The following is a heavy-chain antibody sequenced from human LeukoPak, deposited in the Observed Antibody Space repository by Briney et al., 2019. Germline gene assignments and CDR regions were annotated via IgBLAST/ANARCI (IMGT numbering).Heavy chain of an antibody. V-gene: IGHV4-30-2*01. CDR1: GGSISSGGYY. J-gene: IGHJ4*02. CDR2: IYHSGST. CDR3: ARTITMVRVDY. Sequence: SETLSLTCTVSGGSISSGGYYWSWIRQPPGKGLEWIGYIYHSGSTYYNPSLKSRVTISVDRSKNQFSLKLSSVTAADTAVYYCARTITMVRVDYWGQGTLVTVSS. D-gene: IGHD3-10*01.